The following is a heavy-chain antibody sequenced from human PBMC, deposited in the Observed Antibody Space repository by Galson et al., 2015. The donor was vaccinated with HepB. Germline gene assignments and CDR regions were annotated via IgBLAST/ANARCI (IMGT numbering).Heavy chain of an antibody. V-gene: IGHV3-23*01. D-gene: IGHD6-19*01. Sequence: SLRLSCAASGFTFSYYAMSWVLQAPGKGLEWISAITPSGDNTYSADSMKGRFFISRDNSQNTLFLQMNNLRADDTAMYFCAKVFPEKTDGWYRQALYFFDSWGQGTRVTVSS. J-gene: IGHJ4*02. CDR1: GFTFSYYA. CDR2: ITPSGDNT. CDR3: AKVFPEKTDGWYRQALYFFDS.